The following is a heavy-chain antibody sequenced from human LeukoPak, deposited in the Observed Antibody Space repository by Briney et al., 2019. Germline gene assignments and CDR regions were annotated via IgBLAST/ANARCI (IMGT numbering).Heavy chain of an antibody. V-gene: IGHV4-61*08. CDR3: ARGSTLYYDILTGYYTPGPFDI. CDR1: GGSVSSAGYY. D-gene: IGHD3-9*01. Sequence: PSETLSLTCTVSGGSVSSAGYYWSWIRQPPGKGLEFIWYIHYSGSTNYNPSLKSRVTISVDTSKNQFSLKLSSVTAADTAVYYCARGSTLYYDILTGYYTPGPFDIWGQGTMFTVSS. J-gene: IGHJ3*02. CDR2: IHYSGST.